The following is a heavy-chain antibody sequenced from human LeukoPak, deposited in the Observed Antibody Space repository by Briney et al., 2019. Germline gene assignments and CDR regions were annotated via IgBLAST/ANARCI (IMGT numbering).Heavy chain of an antibody. CDR2: IKQDGSEK. D-gene: IGHD2-15*01. CDR1: GFTFSSYW. Sequence: GGSLRLSCAASGFTFSSYWMSWVRQAPGKGLEWVANIKQDGSEKYYVDSVKGRFTISRDNAKNSLYLQMNSLRAEDTAVYYCARDRLYCSGGSCYDYFDYWGQGTLVTVSS. V-gene: IGHV3-7*01. J-gene: IGHJ4*02. CDR3: ARDRLYCSGGSCYDYFDY.